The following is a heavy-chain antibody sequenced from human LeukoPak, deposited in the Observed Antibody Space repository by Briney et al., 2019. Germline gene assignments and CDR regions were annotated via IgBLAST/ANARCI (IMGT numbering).Heavy chain of an antibody. CDR1: GGSIISSSYY. V-gene: IGHV4-39*01. Sequence: SETLSVICTVSGGSIISSSYYWGWIRQPPGKGMEWIGRIYYSGSTYYNPSLKSRVTISVDTSKNQFYLKLSSVTAADTAVYYCARTGIAAAGTRLPFDYWGQGTLVTVSS. CDR3: ARTGIAAAGTRLPFDY. D-gene: IGHD6-13*01. J-gene: IGHJ4*02. CDR2: IYYSGST.